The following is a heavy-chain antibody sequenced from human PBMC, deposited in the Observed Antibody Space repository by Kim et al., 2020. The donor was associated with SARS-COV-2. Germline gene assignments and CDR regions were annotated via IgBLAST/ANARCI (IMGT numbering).Heavy chain of an antibody. D-gene: IGHD3-22*01. CDR2: ISGSGGST. Sequence: GGSLRLSCAASGFTFSSYAMSWVRQAPGKGLEWVSAISGSGGSTYYADSVKGRFTISRDNSKNTLYLQMNSLRAEDTAVYYCAKVGLGELPKREVVVYFDYWGQGTLVTVSS. V-gene: IGHV3-23*01. CDR3: AKVGLGELPKREVVVYFDY. CDR1: GFTFSSYA. J-gene: IGHJ4*02.